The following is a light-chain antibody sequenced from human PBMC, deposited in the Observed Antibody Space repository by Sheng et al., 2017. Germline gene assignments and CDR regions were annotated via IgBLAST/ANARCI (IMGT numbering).Light chain of an antibody. CDR3: QQYGGSPPYN. CDR2: GAS. V-gene: IGKV3-20*01. J-gene: IGKJ2*01. Sequence: EIVMTQSPATLSLSPGERATLSCRASQSVSSSYLAWYQQKPGQAPRLLIYGASNRATGIPDRFSGSGSGTDFTLTITRLEPEDFAVYYCQQYGGSPPYNFGQGTKLEIK. CDR1: QSVSSSY.